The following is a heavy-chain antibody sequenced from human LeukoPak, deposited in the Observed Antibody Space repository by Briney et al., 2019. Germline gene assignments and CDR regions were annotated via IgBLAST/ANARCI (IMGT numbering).Heavy chain of an antibody. D-gene: IGHD3-10*01. J-gene: IGHJ3*02. V-gene: IGHV3-53*01. CDR1: GFTFSSYW. Sequence: GGSLRLSCAASGFTFSSYWMSWVRQAPGKGLEWVSVLYSGGNTYYTDSVKGRFAISRDYSRNTVYLQMNSLRAEDTAVYYCVRESGFGELFPYAFDIWGQGTVVTVSS. CDR3: VRESGFGELFPYAFDI. CDR2: LYSGGNT.